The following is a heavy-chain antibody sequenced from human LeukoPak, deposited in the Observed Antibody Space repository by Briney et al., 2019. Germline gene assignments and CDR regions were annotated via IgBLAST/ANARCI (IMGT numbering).Heavy chain of an antibody. V-gene: IGHV3-7*03. Sequence: PGGSLRLSCAASGFTFSSYWMSWVRQAPGKGLEWVANIKGDGSEKNYVDSVKGRFTISRDNAKNSLHLQMNSLGAEDTALYYCARWLHWYFDLWGRGTRVTVSS. CDR3: ARWLHWYFDL. J-gene: IGHJ2*01. D-gene: IGHD5-12*01. CDR1: GFTFSSYW. CDR2: IKGDGSEK.